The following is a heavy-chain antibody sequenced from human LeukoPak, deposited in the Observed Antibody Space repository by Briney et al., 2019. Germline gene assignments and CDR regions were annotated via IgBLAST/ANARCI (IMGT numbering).Heavy chain of an antibody. CDR2: INHSGST. V-gene: IGHV4-34*01. CDR3: ARGANTLLWFGELAPFIFDY. J-gene: IGHJ4*02. Sequence: PSETLSLTCAVYGGSFSGYYWSWIRQPPGKGLEWIGEINHSGSTNYNPSLKSRVTISVDTSKNQFSLKLSSVTAADTAVYYCARGANTLLWFGELAPFIFDYWGQGTLVTVSS. D-gene: IGHD3-10*01. CDR1: GGSFSGYY.